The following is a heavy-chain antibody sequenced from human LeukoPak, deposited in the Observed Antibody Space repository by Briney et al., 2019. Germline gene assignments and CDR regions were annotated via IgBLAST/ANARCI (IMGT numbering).Heavy chain of an antibody. J-gene: IGHJ4*02. CDR3: ARGRRYSGYDAFGY. V-gene: IGHV1-8*03. CDR2: MNPNSGNT. Sequence: ASVKVSCKASGYTFTSYDINWVRQATGQGLEWMGWMNPNSGNTGCAQKFQGRVTITRNTSISTAYMELSSLRSEDTAVYYCARGRRYSGYDAFGYWGQGTLVTVSS. D-gene: IGHD5-12*01. CDR1: GYTFTSYD.